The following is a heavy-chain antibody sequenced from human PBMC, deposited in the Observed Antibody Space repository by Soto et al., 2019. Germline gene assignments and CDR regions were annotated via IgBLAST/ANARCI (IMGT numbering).Heavy chain of an antibody. V-gene: IGHV3-30*18. CDR2: ISYDGSNK. CDR3: AKDSRAGYYYYSGMDV. J-gene: IGHJ6*02. CDR1: GFTFSSYG. Sequence: QVQLVESGGGVVQPGRSLRLSCAASGFTFSSYGMHWVRQAPGKGLEWVAVISYDGSNKYYADSVKGRFTISRDNSKNTLYLQMNSLRAEDTAVYYCAKDSRAGYYYYSGMDVWGQGTTVTVSS.